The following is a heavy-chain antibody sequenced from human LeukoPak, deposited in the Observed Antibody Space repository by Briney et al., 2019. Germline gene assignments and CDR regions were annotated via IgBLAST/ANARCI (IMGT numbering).Heavy chain of an antibody. CDR2: IRYDGSYK. J-gene: IGHJ3*02. CDR3: AREGVLSGAFDI. Sequence: PGGSLRLSCAASGFTFSSYGMHWVRQAPGKGLEWVAFIRYDGSYKYYADSVKGQFTISRDNSKNTLYLQMDSLRAEDTAAYYCAREGVLSGAFDIWGQGTMVTVSS. V-gene: IGHV3-30*02. CDR1: GFTFSSYG. D-gene: IGHD2-8*01.